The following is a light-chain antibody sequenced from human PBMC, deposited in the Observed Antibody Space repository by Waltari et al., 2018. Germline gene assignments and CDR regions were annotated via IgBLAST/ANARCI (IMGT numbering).Light chain of an antibody. CDR2: KTS. Sequence: DIQMTQSPSTLSASVGDRVTISCRASQSVNGWLAWYQQIPGKAPKVLIYKTSRVQSGVPSRFSGSGSGTEFTLTISCLQPDDFATYYCQQYYTFPKTFGQGTKV. CDR3: QQYYTFPKT. CDR1: QSVNGW. J-gene: IGKJ1*01. V-gene: IGKV1-5*03.